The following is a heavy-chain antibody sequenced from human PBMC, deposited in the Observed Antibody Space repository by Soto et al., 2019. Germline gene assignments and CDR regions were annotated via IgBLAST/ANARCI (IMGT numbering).Heavy chain of an antibody. CDR1: GFTFSSYW. D-gene: IGHD4-17*01. CDR2: IKQDGSEK. Sequence: GGSLRLSCAASGFTFSSYWMSWVRQAPGKGLEWVANIKQDGSEKYYVDSVKGRFTISRDNAKNSLYLKMNSLRAEDTAVYYCARAGPNYGDYGDWFDPWGQGTLVTVSS. V-gene: IGHV3-7*01. CDR3: ARAGPNYGDYGDWFDP. J-gene: IGHJ5*02.